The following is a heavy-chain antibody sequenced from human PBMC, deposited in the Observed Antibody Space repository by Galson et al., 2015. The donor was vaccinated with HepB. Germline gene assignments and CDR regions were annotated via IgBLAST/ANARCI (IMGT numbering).Heavy chain of an antibody. CDR1: GFTFSSYA. J-gene: IGHJ3*02. CDR2: ISGSGGST. Sequence: SLRLSCAASGFTFSSYAMSWVRQAPGKGLEWVSAISGSGGSTYYANSVKGRFTISRDNAKNSLYLQMNSLRDEDTAVYYCASIKGVHFRDAFDIWGQGTMVTVSS. CDR3: ASIKGVHFRDAFDI. V-gene: IGHV3-23*01.